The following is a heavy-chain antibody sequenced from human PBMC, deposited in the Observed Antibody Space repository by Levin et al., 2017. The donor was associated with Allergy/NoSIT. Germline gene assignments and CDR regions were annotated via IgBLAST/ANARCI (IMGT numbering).Heavy chain of an antibody. V-gene: IGHV3-48*03. CDR2: ISSSGTTI. CDR1: GFTLSTYE. J-gene: IGHJ6*02. D-gene: IGHD3-3*01. CDR3: ARDGSPGDVWSGQTQSYDYSMDV. Sequence: LSLTCAASGFTLSTYEMNWVRQAPGKGLEWISFISSSGTTIYYADSVKGRITISRDNAKNSLFLQVNSLRAEDTAIYYCARDGSPGDVWSGQTQSYDYSMDVWGQGTTVTVSS.